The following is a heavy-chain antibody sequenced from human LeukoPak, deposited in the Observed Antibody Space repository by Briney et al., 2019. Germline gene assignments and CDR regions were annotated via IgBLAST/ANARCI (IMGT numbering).Heavy chain of an antibody. CDR2: IYHSGST. CDR1: GGSISSGGYS. CDR3: ARGSHSGSNAFDI. J-gene: IGHJ3*02. Sequence: SETLSLTCAVSGGSISSGGYSWSWIRQPPGKGLEWIGYIYHSGSTYYNPSLKSRVTISVDRSKNQFSLKLSSVTAADTAVYYCARGSHSGSNAFDIWGQGTMVTVPS. V-gene: IGHV4-30-2*01. D-gene: IGHD3-22*01.